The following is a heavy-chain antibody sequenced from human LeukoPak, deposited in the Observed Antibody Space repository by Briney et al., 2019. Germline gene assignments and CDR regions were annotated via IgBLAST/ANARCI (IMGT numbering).Heavy chain of an antibody. J-gene: IGHJ4*02. D-gene: IGHD4-17*01. CDR3: ARNDYGYYFDY. V-gene: IGHV3-66*01. CDR1: GFTVSYNY. CDR2: IYSGGST. Sequence: GGSLRLSCAASGFTVSYNYMSWVRQAPGKGLDWVSVIYSGGSTYYADSVKGRFSISRDNSKNTLYLQMTGLRAEDTAMYYCARNDYGYYFDYWGQGTLVTVSS.